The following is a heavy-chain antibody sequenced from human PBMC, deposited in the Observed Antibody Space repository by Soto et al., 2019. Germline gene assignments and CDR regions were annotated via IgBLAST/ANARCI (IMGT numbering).Heavy chain of an antibody. J-gene: IGHJ4*02. CDR2: IWYDGSNK. CDR1: GFTFSSYG. Sequence: QVQLVESGGGVVQPGRSLRLSCAASGFTFSSYGMHWVRQAPGKGLEWVAVIWYDGSNKYYADSVKGRFTTSRDNSKNTLYLQMNSLRAEDTAVYYCARDLGAAAGTLGDYWGQGTLVTVSS. CDR3: ARDLGAAAGTLGDY. V-gene: IGHV3-33*01. D-gene: IGHD6-13*01.